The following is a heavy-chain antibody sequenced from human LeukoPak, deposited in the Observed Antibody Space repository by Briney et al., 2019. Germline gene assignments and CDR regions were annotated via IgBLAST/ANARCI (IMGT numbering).Heavy chain of an antibody. CDR2: INPNSGGT. J-gene: IGHJ4*02. CDR3: ARVYCTNGVCFRAQADY. CDR1: GYTFTGYY. Sequence: ASVKVSCKASGYTFTGYYMHWVRQAPGQGLEWMGWINPNSGGTNYAQKFQGRVTMTRDMSISTAYMELSRLRSDDTAVYYCARVYCTNGVCFRAQADYWGQGTLVTVS. D-gene: IGHD2-8*01. V-gene: IGHV1-2*02.